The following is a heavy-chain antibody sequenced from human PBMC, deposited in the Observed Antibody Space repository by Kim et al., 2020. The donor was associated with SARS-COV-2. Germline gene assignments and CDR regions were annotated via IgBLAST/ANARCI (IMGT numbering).Heavy chain of an antibody. CDR1: GYSFTSYG. J-gene: IGHJ4*02. Sequence: ASVKVSCKASGYSFTSYGITWVRQAPGQGLEWLGWISTGNGNTKYALNLQGRLIMTTDTSTSTAYMELRSLRSDDTAQYYCARDYSGWGAFGSWGQGTPV. V-gene: IGHV1-18*01. CDR3: ARDYSGWGAFGS. CDR2: ISTGNGNT. D-gene: IGHD1-26*01.